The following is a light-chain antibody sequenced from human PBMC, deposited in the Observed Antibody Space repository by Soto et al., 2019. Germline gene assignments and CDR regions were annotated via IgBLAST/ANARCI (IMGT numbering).Light chain of an antibody. V-gene: IGLV1-40*01. CDR2: GNS. Sequence: QSVLTQPPSVSGAPGQRVTISCTGSSSNIGAGYDVHWYQQLPGTGPKLLMYGNSNRPSGVPDRLSGSKSGTSASLAITGLQAEDEADYYCQSYDSILSTVVFGGGTKVTVL. CDR3: QSYDSILSTVV. J-gene: IGLJ2*01. CDR1: SSNIGAGYD.